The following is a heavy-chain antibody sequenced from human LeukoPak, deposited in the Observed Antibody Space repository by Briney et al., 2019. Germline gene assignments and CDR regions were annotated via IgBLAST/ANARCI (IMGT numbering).Heavy chain of an antibody. D-gene: IGHD5-18*01. V-gene: IGHV3-23*01. CDR3: AKDISQGYPFGSIEEDY. CDR1: GSTFSRYA. J-gene: IGHJ4*02. Sequence: PGGSLSLTCTASGSTFSRYAMSWVRQPPGQGLERLWAISDSDGSTYYADSAKRRLTISRDNSKNTLYLQMNSLGADDTAVYFCAKDISQGYPFGSIEEDYWGQGTLVTVSS. CDR2: ISDSDGST.